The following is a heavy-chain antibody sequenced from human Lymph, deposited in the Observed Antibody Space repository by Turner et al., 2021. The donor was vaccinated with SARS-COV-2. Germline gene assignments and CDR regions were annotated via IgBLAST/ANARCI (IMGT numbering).Heavy chain of an antibody. Sequence: QLQLQESGPGLVKPSETLSLTCTVSGGSISSSSHYWGWIRQPPGWGLEWIGHIYYSGSNYYNPSLKSRVTISVDTSKNQFSLKLSSVTAADTAVYYCARLVRRAEYYFDYWGQGTLVTVSS. J-gene: IGHJ4*02. D-gene: IGHD3-10*01. CDR3: ARLVRRAEYYFDY. V-gene: IGHV4-39*01. CDR1: GGSISSSSHY. CDR2: IYYSGSN.